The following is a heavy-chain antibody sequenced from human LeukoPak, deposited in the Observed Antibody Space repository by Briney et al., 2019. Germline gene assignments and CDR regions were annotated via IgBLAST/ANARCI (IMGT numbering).Heavy chain of an antibody. D-gene: IGHD6-19*01. J-gene: IGHJ4*02. V-gene: IGHV3-23*01. CDR2: ISGSGGGT. Sequence: GGSLRLSCAASGFTFSSYAMSWVRQAPRKGLEWVSAISGSGGGTYYADSVKGGSTISRDNSKNTLSLHMNLLRAEDTAVYYCAKDFVAVAGLDYWGQGTLVTVSS. CDR1: GFTFSSYA. CDR3: AKDFVAVAGLDY.